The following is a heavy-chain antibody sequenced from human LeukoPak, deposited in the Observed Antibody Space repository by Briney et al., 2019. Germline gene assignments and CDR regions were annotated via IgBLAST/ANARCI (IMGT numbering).Heavy chain of an antibody. J-gene: IGHJ4*02. CDR1: GFTFSSYG. V-gene: IGHV3-30*18. Sequence: GRSLRLSCAASGFTFSSYGMHWVRQAPGKGLEWVAVISYDGSNKYYADSVKGRFTISRDNSKNTLYLQMNNLRAEDTAVYYCAKGYDSSGYYNIDYWGQGTLVTVSS. D-gene: IGHD3-22*01. CDR3: AKGYDSSGYYNIDY. CDR2: ISYDGSNK.